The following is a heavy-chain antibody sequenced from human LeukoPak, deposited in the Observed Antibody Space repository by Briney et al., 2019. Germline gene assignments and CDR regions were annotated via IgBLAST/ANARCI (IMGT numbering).Heavy chain of an antibody. CDR2: IIPIFGTA. J-gene: IGHJ5*02. D-gene: IGHD1-7*01. V-gene: IGHV1-69*05. Sequence: ASVKVSCKASGGTFSSYAISWVRQAPGQGLEWMGWIIPIFGTANYAQKFQGRVTVTTDESTSTAYMELSSLRSEDTAVYYCARDGTGTTLDWFDPWGKETLVTVSS. CDR1: GGTFSSYA. CDR3: ARDGTGTTLDWFDP.